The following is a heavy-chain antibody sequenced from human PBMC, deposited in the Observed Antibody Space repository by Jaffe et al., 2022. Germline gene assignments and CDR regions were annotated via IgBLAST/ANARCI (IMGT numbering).Heavy chain of an antibody. CDR2: IKQDGSEK. J-gene: IGHJ4*02. Sequence: EVQLVESGGGLVQPGGSLRLSCAASGFTFSSYWMSWVRQAPGKGLEWVANIKQDGSEKYYVDSVKGRFTISRDNAKNSLYLQMNSLRAEDTAVYYCARDGYYDSSGPVDYWGQGTLVTVSS. CDR3: ARDGYYDSSGPVDY. D-gene: IGHD3-22*01. V-gene: IGHV3-7*05. CDR1: GFTFSSYW.